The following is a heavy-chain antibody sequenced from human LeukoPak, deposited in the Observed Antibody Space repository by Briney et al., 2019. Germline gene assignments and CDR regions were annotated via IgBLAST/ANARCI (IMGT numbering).Heavy chain of an antibody. CDR3: AREGKSYYGLDV. CDR1: GASISSYY. D-gene: IGHD3-10*01. CDR2: VHALGTT. J-gene: IGHJ6*02. Sequence: SETLSLTCTVSGASISSYYWSWLRQPAGEGLDWIGRVHALGTTDYNPALDSRVTMSADTSKNQLSLKLRSVTAADTAVYYCAREGKSYYGLDVWGQGTTVTVS. V-gene: IGHV4-4*07.